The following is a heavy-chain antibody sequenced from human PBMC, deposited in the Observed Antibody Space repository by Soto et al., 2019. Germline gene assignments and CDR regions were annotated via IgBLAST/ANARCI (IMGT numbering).Heavy chain of an antibody. J-gene: IGHJ4*02. CDR3: ANHVVVVG. CDR1: GFALSSYW. Sequence: EVQLVESGGGLVQPGGSLRLSCAASGFALSSYWMSWVRQAPGKGLEWVANIKQDGSEINYADSVKGRFTIARDNAKNSLYLQMYSLRGEDTAIYYCANHVVVVGWGQGTLVTVSS. CDR2: IKQDGSEI. D-gene: IGHD2-21*01. V-gene: IGHV3-7*03.